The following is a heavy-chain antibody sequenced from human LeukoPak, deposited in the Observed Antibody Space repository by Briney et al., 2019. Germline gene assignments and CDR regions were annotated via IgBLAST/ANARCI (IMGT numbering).Heavy chain of an antibody. D-gene: IGHD3-3*01. CDR1: GYTFTSYD. J-gene: IGHJ6*03. CDR3: ARGLPLGYDFWSGYYARYYYMDV. CDR2: MNPNSGNT. V-gene: IGHV1-8*03. Sequence: ASVKVSCKASGYTFTSYDINWVRQATGQGLEWMGWMNPNSGNTGYAQKFQGRVTITRNTSISTAYMELSSLRSEDTAVYYCARGLPLGYDFWSGYYARYYYMDVWGKGTTVTVSS.